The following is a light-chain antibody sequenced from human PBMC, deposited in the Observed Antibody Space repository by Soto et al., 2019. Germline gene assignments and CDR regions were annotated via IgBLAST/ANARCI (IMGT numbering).Light chain of an antibody. Sequence: QSALTQPASVSGSPGQSITISCLGTTGDIGGYNFVSWYQQHPGKAPQLMIHEIGNRPSGVSNRFSASKSGITASLTISGLQPEDEADYYCASYTSASTLVFRTGTKLTVL. V-gene: IGLV2-14*01. CDR3: ASYTSASTLV. CDR1: TGDIGGYNF. CDR2: EIG. J-gene: IGLJ1*01.